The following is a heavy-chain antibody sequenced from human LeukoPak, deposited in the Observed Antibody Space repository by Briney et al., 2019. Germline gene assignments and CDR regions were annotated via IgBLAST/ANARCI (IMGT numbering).Heavy chain of an antibody. D-gene: IGHD4/OR15-4a*01. V-gene: IGHV3-21*01. CDR2: ISSAGSNI. CDR1: GFTFSSYS. CDR3: ARSNGY. J-gene: IGHJ4*02. Sequence: GGSLRLSCAASGFTFSSYSMNWVRQAPGKGLEWVSSISSAGSNIYYADSVKGRFTISRDNAKNSLYLQMNSLGAEDTAVYHCARSNGYWGQGILVTVSS.